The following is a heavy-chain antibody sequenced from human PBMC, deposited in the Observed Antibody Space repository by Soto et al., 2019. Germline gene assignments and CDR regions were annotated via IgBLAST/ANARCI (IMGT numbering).Heavy chain of an antibody. CDR3: ARDPSRYFDI. V-gene: IGHV3-33*01. Sequence: QVQLVESGGGVVRPGRSLTLSCAASGYTFSSHGMHWVRQAEGKGLEWVAAIWFDGSKKYYADSVKGRFTISRDDSKSTLYLQMNSLRAAETAVYFCARDPSRYFDIWGQGTTVTVSS. CDR1: GYTFSSHG. J-gene: IGHJ3*02. CDR2: IWFDGSKK.